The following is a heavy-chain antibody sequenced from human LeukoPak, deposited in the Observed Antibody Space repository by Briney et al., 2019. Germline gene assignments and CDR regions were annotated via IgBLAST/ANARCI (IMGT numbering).Heavy chain of an antibody. J-gene: IGHJ4*02. D-gene: IGHD1-1*01. CDR1: GGSISGYY. V-gene: IGHV4-59*01. CDR2: IHYSGSP. Sequence: PPETLSLTCSVSGGSISGYYWSWIRQPPGKGLEWIAYIHYSGSPNYNSPLKSRVTMSVDTSKNQFSLNLNSVTAADTAVYYCARQLADRKLFGYWGQGTLVTVSS. CDR3: ARQLADRKLFGY.